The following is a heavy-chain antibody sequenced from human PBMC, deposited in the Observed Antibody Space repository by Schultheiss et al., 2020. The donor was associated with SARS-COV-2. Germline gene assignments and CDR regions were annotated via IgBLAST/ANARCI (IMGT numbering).Heavy chain of an antibody. Sequence: SQTLSLTCTVSGGSISSGGYYWSWIRQPPGKGLEWIGEINHSGSTNYNPSLKSRVTISVDTSKNQFSLKLSSVTAADTAVYYCARGSEGFDPWGQGTLVTVSS. CDR2: INHSGST. CDR1: GGSISSGGYY. V-gene: IGHV4-39*07. J-gene: IGHJ5*02. CDR3: ARGSEGFDP.